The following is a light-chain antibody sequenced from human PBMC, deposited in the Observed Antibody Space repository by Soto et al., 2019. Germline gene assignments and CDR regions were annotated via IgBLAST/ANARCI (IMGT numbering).Light chain of an antibody. V-gene: IGKV1-8*01. Sequence: AIRMTQSPSSLSASTGDRVTITCRASQGISSYLAWYQQKPGKAPKLLIYAASTVQSGVPSRFSGSGSGTDFTLTISCLQSEDFATYYCQQYDSYPQTFGQGTKVEIQ. CDR3: QQYDSYPQT. CDR1: QGISSY. CDR2: AAS. J-gene: IGKJ1*01.